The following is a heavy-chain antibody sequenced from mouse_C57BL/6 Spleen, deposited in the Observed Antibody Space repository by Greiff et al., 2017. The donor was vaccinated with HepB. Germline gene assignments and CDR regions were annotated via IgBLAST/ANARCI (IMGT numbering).Heavy chain of an antibody. Sequence: QVTLKGSGPGILQSSQTLSLTCSFSGFSLSTSGMGVSWIRQPSGKGLEWLAHIYWDDDKRYNPSLKSRLTISKDTSRNQVFLKITSVDTADTAEYYCARTSLDYYGSSYGWFAYWGQGTLVTVSA. V-gene: IGHV8-12*01. J-gene: IGHJ3*01. CDR1: GFSLSTSGMG. D-gene: IGHD1-1*01. CDR2: IYWDDDK. CDR3: ARTSLDYYGSSYGWFAY.